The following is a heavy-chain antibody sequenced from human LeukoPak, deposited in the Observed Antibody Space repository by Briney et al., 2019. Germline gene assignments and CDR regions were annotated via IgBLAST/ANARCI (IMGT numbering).Heavy chain of an antibody. Sequence: SETLSLTCTVSGGSISSYYWSWIRQPPGKGLEWIGYIYYSGSTNYNPSPKSRVTISVDTSKNQFSLKLSSVTAADTAVYYCARSGFYGDYTFYYWGQGTLVTVSS. J-gene: IGHJ4*02. CDR1: GGSISSYY. CDR3: ARSGFYGDYTFYY. V-gene: IGHV4-59*01. D-gene: IGHD4-17*01. CDR2: IYYSGST.